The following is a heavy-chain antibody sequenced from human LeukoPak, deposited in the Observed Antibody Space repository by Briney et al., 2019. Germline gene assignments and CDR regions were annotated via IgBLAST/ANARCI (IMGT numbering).Heavy chain of an antibody. CDR3: ARDGYSLCSGGSCYRYYYYYGMDV. Sequence: ASVTVSCKASGGTFSSYAISWVRQAPGQGLEWMGWISAYNGNTNYAQKLQGRVTMTTDTSTSTAYMELRSLRSDDTAVYYCARDGYSLCSGGSCYRYYYYYGMDVWGQGTTVTVSS. D-gene: IGHD2-15*01. V-gene: IGHV1-18*01. CDR1: GGTFSSYA. J-gene: IGHJ6*02. CDR2: ISAYNGNT.